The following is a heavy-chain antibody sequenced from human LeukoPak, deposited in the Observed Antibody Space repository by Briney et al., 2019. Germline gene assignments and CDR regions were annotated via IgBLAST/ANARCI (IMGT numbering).Heavy chain of an antibody. D-gene: IGHD2-2*02. J-gene: IGHJ4*02. CDR3: ARVPKYTADQ. CDR1: GFTFSSYW. Sequence: PGGSLRLSCAASGFTFSSYWMHWVRQAPGKGLVWVSRIYSDGSDTICADSVGGRFPISRENAKNTLYVQMNSLSAEHKGVFYCARVPKYTADQCGPGTLVTVSS. CDR2: IYSDGSDT. V-gene: IGHV3-74*01.